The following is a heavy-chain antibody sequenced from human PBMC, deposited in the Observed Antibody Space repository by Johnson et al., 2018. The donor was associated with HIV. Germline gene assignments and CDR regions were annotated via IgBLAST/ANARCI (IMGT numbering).Heavy chain of an antibody. CDR3: ARGAWGSGEDAFDI. CDR2: ISYDGSNK. D-gene: IGHD7-27*01. J-gene: IGHJ3*02. V-gene: IGHV3-30*14. CDR1: GFTFSSYA. Sequence: VQLVESGGGVVQPGRSLRLSCAASGFTFSSYAMHWVRQAPGKGLEWVAVISYDGSNKYYADSVKGRFTISRENAKNSLYLQMNSLRAGDTAVYYCARGAWGSGEDAFDIWGQGTMVTVSS.